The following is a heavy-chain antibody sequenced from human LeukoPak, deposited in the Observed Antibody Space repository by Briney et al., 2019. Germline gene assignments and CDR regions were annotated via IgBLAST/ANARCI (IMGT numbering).Heavy chain of an antibody. V-gene: IGHV1-24*01. D-gene: IGHD3-3*01. J-gene: IGHJ4*02. CDR3: GTLSSTQGLRFLEWLFGGYFDY. Sequence: ASVKVSCKVSGYTLTELSMHWVRQAPGKGLEWMGGFDPEDGETIYAQKFQGRVTMTEDTSTDTAYMELSSLRSEDTGVYYCGTLSSTQGLRFLEWLFGGYFDYWGQGTLVTVSS. CDR1: GYTLTELS. CDR2: FDPEDGET.